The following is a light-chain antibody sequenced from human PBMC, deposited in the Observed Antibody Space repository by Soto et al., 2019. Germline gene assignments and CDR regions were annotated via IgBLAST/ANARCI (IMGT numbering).Light chain of an antibody. CDR3: SSYTSSSPLVV. J-gene: IGLJ2*01. CDR1: SSDVGGYNY. V-gene: IGLV2-14*01. Sequence: QSALTQPASVSGSPGQSITISCTGTSSDVGGYNYVSWYQQHPGKAPKLMIYEVSNRPSGVSNRFSGSKSGNTASLTISVLQAEAEADYYCSSYTSSSPLVVFGGGTKVTVL. CDR2: EVS.